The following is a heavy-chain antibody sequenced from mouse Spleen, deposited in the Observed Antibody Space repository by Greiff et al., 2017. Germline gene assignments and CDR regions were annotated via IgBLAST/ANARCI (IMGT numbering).Heavy chain of an antibody. V-gene: IGHV1-55*01. Sequence: VQLQQSGAELAKPGASVKLSCKASGYTFTSYWITWVKQRPGQGLEWIGDIYPGSGSTNYNEKFKSKATLTVDTSSSTAYMQLSSLTSEDSAVYYCARGGSYWGQGTTLTVSS. J-gene: IGHJ2*01. CDR2: IYPGSGST. CDR3: ARGGSY. CDR1: GYTFTSYW.